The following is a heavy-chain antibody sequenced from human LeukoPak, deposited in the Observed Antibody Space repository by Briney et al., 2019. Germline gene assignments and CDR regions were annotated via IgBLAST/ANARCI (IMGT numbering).Heavy chain of an antibody. Sequence: PGGSVRLSCAASGFTVSSNYMSWVRQAPGKGLEWVSVIYCVGSTYYADSVKGRFTISRDNSKNTLYLQMNSLRAEDTAVYYCARDRYYDSSGYYNKTYYYYYMDVWGKGTTVIVSS. CDR3: ARDRYYDSSGYYNKTYYYYYMDV. V-gene: IGHV3-53*01. CDR1: GFTVSSNY. J-gene: IGHJ6*03. CDR2: IYCVGST. D-gene: IGHD3-22*01.